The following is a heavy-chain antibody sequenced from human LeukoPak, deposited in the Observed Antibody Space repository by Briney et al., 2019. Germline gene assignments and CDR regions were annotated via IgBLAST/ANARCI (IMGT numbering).Heavy chain of an antibody. Sequence: MPSETLSLTCAVYGRSFSGYYWNWIRQPPGKGLEWIGEINHSGSTNYNPSLKSRVTISVDTSKNHFSLKLSSVTAADTAVYYCASQLGSYGDNAFDIWGQGTMVTVSS. CDR3: ASQLGSYGDNAFDI. J-gene: IGHJ3*02. V-gene: IGHV4-34*01. D-gene: IGHD4-17*01. CDR1: GRSFSGYY. CDR2: INHSGST.